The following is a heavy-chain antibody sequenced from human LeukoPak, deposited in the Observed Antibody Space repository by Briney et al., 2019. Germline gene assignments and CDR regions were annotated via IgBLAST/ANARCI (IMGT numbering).Heavy chain of an antibody. J-gene: IGHJ1*01. D-gene: IGHD2-15*01. CDR2: ISYDGSNK. CDR1: GFTLRSYR. Sequence: PGRSLRLSCAASGFTLRSYRMHWVRQATGKGLEWVAVISYDGSNKYYADSVNGRFTISRDNSKNTLYLQMNSLRAEDTAVYYGAKVGYCSGGSCYSGVAVAAFQHWGQGTLVTVSS. V-gene: IGHV3-30*18. CDR3: AKVGYCSGGSCYSGVAVAAFQH.